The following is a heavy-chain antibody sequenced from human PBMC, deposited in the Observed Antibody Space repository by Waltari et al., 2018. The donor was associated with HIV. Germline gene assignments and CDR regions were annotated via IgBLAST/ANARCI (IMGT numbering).Heavy chain of an antibody. CDR1: SGSITHGNYS. CDR3: ARALDYYESGSFPLWFFDV. V-gene: IGHV4-61*02. Sequence: QVQLQESGPGLVKPSQTLSLTCTVSSGSITHGNYSWSWIRQPAGKGLEWIGRVYTSGSTNYNPTLKNRVTISIDTSRNQFSLRLSSVAAADTAVYYCARALDYYESGSFPLWFFDVWGRGTLVTVSS. J-gene: IGHJ2*01. D-gene: IGHD3-10*01. CDR2: VYTSGST.